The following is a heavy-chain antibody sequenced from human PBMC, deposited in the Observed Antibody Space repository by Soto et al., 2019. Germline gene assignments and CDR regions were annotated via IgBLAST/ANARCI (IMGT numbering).Heavy chain of an antibody. Sequence: SVKVSCKASGGTFSSYTISWVRQAPGQGLEWMGRIIPILGIANYAQKFQGRVTITADESTSTAYMELSSLRSEDTAVYYCARAVSSSWYWDYWGQGTLVTVSS. CDR3: ARAVSSSWYWDY. V-gene: IGHV1-69*02. CDR1: GGTFSSYT. J-gene: IGHJ4*02. CDR2: IIPILGIA. D-gene: IGHD6-13*01.